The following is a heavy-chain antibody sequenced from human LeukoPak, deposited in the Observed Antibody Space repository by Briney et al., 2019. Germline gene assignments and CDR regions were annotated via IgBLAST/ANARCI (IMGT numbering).Heavy chain of an antibody. CDR3: ATYGGNSGPLIDY. CDR2: IYYSGST. Sequence: SEPLSLTYTVSGGSIISYHLSWIPQPPGKGLEWIGYIYYSGSTNYNPSLKSRVTISVGTSKNQFSLKLSSVTAADTAVYYCATYGGNSGPLIDYWGQGTLVTVSS. V-gene: IGHV4-59*01. J-gene: IGHJ4*02. D-gene: IGHD4-23*01. CDR1: GGSIISYH.